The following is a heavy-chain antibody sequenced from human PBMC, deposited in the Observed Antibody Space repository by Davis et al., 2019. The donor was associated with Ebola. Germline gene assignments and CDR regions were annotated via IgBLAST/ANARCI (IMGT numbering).Heavy chain of an antibody. CDR1: GFTFSNAW. D-gene: IGHD1-26*01. CDR3: ARESGGGIDY. Sequence: GESLKISCAASGFTFSNAWMSWVRQAPGKGLEWVGRIKSKTDGGTTDYAAPVKGRFTISRDDSKNTLYLQMNSLKTEDTAVYYCARESGGGIDYWGQGTLVTVSS. V-gene: IGHV3-15*01. J-gene: IGHJ4*02. CDR2: IKSKTDGGTT.